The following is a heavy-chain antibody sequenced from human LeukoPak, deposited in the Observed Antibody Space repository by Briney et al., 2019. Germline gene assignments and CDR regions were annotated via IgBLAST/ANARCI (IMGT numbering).Heavy chain of an antibody. D-gene: IGHD3-22*01. V-gene: IGHV3-21*01. Sequence: GGSLRLSCAAYGFTLSSHSMNWVRQAPGKGLEWVSSISSSSSYIHSADSVKGRFTISRDNAKNSLYLQMNRLRAEDTAVYYCARDLYDSGAYSSPIDYWGQGTLVTVSS. J-gene: IGHJ4*02. CDR2: ISSSSSYI. CDR3: ARDLYDSGAYSSPIDY. CDR1: GFTLSSHS.